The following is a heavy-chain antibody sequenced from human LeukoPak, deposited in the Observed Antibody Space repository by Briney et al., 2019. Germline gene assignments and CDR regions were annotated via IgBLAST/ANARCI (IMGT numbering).Heavy chain of an antibody. CDR3: ARGRGAANDAFDI. V-gene: IGHV3-53*05. D-gene: IGHD3-10*01. CDR2: IYSGGST. J-gene: IGHJ3*02. CDR1: GFTVSSNC. Sequence: GGSLRLSCAASGFTVSSNCMSWVRQAPGKGLEWVSLIYSGGSTYYVDSVKARFTISRDNSKNTLYLQMNSLRADDTAVYYCARGRGAANDAFDIWGQGTMVTVSS.